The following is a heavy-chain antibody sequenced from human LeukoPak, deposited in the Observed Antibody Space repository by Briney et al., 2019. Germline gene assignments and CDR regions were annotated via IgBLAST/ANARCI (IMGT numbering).Heavy chain of an antibody. D-gene: IGHD6-19*01. CDR1: GGSFSDYY. CDR2: INHSGSA. V-gene: IGHV4-34*01. Sequence: PSETLSLTCVVYGGSFSDYYWSWVRQPPGKGLEWIGEINHSGSAKYNPSLKSRVTMSIHTSNNQFSLKLSSVTAADTAVYYCARGEGTLAGRRWPYQYYYYTDVWGKGTTVTVSS. CDR3: ARGEGTLAGRRWPYQYYYYTDV. J-gene: IGHJ6*03.